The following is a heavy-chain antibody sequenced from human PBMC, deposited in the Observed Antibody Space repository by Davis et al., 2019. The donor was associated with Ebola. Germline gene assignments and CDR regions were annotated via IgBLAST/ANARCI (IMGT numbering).Heavy chain of an antibody. CDR1: GYTFTGYY. V-gene: IGHV1-2*06. CDR2: INPNSGGT. J-gene: IGHJ6*04. CDR3: ARGACSGGSCYSGIYYGMDV. Sequence: AASVKVSCKASGYTFTGYYMHWVRQAPGQGLEWMGRINPNSGGTNYAQKFQGRVTMTRDTSISTAYMELSRLRSDDTAVYYCARGACSGGSCYSGIYYGMDVWGKGTTVTVSS. D-gene: IGHD2-15*01.